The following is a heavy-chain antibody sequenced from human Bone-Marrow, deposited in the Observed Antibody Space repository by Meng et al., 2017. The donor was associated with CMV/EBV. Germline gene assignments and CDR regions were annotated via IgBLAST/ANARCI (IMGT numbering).Heavy chain of an antibody. CDR1: GGSFSGYY. CDR3: ARDVLRFLIRGRWGFGLDGMDV. D-gene: IGHD3-3*01. J-gene: IGHJ6*02. Sequence: GSLRLSCAVYGGSFSGYYWSWIRQPPGKGLEWIGEINHSGSTNYNPSLKSRVTISVDTSKNQFSLKLSSVTAADTAVYYCARDVLRFLIRGRWGFGLDGMDVWGQGTTVTVSS. CDR2: INHSGST. V-gene: IGHV4-34*01.